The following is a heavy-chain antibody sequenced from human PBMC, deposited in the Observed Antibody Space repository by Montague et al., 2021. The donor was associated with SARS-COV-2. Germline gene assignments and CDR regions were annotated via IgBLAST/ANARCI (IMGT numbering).Heavy chain of an antibody. Sequence: SETLSLTYAVYGGSFSDYFWTWIRQPPGKGLEWIGEINHRGTSNYNPSPKSRVSISVDTSKNQFSLYLGSVTAADTAVYYCARGRQHFNMIVVVMTGGEYYFDYWGQGTLVTVSS. J-gene: IGHJ4*02. CDR2: INHRGTS. D-gene: IGHD3-22*01. CDR3: ARGRQHFNMIVVVMTGGEYYFDY. V-gene: IGHV4-34*01. CDR1: GGSFSDYF.